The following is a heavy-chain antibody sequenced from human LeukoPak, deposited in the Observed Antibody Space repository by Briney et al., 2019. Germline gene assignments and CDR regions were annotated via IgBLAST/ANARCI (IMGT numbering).Heavy chain of an antibody. CDR2: IYHSGST. CDR3: AREVTSSIAAHNWFDP. V-gene: IGHV4-30-2*01. Sequence: SETLSLTCAVSGGSISSGGYSWSWIRQPPGKGLEWIGYIYHSGSTYYNPSLKSRVTISVDTSKNQFSLKLSSVTAADTAVYYCAREVTSSIAAHNWFDPWGQGTLVTVSS. J-gene: IGHJ5*02. CDR1: GGSISSGGYS. D-gene: IGHD6-6*01.